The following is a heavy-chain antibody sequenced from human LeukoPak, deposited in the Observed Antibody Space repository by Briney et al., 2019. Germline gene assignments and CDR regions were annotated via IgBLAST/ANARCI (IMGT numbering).Heavy chain of an antibody. V-gene: IGHV4-30-4*01. D-gene: IGHD3-10*01. CDR3: ARDLRPNYYGSGSHGSVDDY. CDR1: GGSISSGDYY. J-gene: IGHJ4*02. CDR2: IYYSGST. Sequence: SQTLSLTCTVSGGSISSGDYYWSWIRQPPGKGLEWIGYIYYSGSTYYNPSLKSRVTISVDTSKNQFSLKLSSVTAADTAVYYCARDLRPNYYGSGSHGSVDDYWGQGTLVTVSS.